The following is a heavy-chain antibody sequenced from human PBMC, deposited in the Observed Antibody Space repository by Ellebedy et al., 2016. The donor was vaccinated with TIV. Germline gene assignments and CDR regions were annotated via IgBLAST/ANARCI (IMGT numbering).Heavy chain of an antibody. CDR3: AREPPDQLLHLSDAFDS. J-gene: IGHJ3*02. V-gene: IGHV3-23*01. CDR2: ISGSGGST. D-gene: IGHD2-2*02. CDR1: GFTFDDYA. Sequence: GGSLRLSXAASGFTFDDYAMSWVRQAPGKGLEWVSAISGSGGSTYYADSVKGRFTISRDNSKNTMYLQMNSLRAEDTAVYYCAREPPDQLLHLSDAFDSWGQGTMVTVSS.